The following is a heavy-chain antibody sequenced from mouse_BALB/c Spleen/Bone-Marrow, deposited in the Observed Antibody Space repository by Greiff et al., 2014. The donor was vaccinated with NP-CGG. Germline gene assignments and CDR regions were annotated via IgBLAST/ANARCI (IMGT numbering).Heavy chain of an antibody. CDR1: GYSFSGYN. J-gene: IGHJ1*01. D-gene: IGHD2-5*01. CDR2: IDPYYGDT. Sequence: EVKLMESGPELEKPGASVKISCKASGYSFSGYNLNWVKQNSGQSLEWIGNIDPYYGDTTYNQKFKGKATLTVDRSSCTAYMQLKSLTSEDSAVYYCARKAYYTNWWYFDVWGAGTTVTVSS. V-gene: IGHV1-39*01. CDR3: ARKAYYTNWWYFDV.